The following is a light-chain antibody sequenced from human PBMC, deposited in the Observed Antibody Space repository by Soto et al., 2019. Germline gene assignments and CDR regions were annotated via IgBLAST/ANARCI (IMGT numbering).Light chain of an antibody. Sequence: EIVLTQSPATPSLSPGARATLSCRASQSVSSYLASYQQKPGQAPRLLIYYASNRATGIPARFSGSASGTDFTLTISTLQPEDVAVYYCQQRSNWSVYTFGPGTKVDIK. CDR2: YAS. J-gene: IGKJ3*01. CDR3: QQRSNWSVYT. V-gene: IGKV3-11*01. CDR1: QSVSSY.